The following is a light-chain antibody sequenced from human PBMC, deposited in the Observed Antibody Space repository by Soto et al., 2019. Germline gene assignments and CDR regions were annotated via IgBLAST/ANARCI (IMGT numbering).Light chain of an antibody. CDR1: QSVSSK. V-gene: IGKV3-15*01. Sequence: VMTQSPATLSVSPGERATLSCRASQSVSSKLAWYQQKPGQAPRLLIHGASTRATGVPARFSGSGSGTEFTLTISSLQSEDFAVYYCQQYDTWWTFGQGTKVDIK. J-gene: IGKJ1*01. CDR2: GAS. CDR3: QQYDTWWT.